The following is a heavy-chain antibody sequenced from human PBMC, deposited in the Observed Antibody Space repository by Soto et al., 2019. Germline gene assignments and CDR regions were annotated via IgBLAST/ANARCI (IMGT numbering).Heavy chain of an antibody. V-gene: IGHV4-34*01. CDR3: ARGRRGTVTIFGPPAPRFGGVYFDY. CDR2: INHSGTT. Sequence: QVQLQQWGAGLLKPSETLSLTCAVYGGSFSGYYWSWIRQPPGKGLEWIGEINHSGTTNYNPSLKGRVTISVETSKHLFSLKLSSVTAAATAVYYCARGRRGTVTIFGPPAPRFGGVYFDYWGQGTLVIVSS. CDR1: GGSFSGYY. D-gene: IGHD2-8*02. J-gene: IGHJ4*02.